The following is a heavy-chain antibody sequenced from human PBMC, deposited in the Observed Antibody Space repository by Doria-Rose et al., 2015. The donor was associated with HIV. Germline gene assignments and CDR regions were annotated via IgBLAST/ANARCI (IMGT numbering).Heavy chain of an antibody. D-gene: IGHD6-25*01. Sequence: QVQLVQSGPGLVKPSETLSLTCTVSGGSVASGTPYWDWIRQTPGKGLEWIGTIYYSGTTYNNPSLRGRVTISLHTSKNQYSLKLISVTAADTGVYYCAKQAVNWFDPWGQGTLVTVSS. CDR2: IYYSGTT. J-gene: IGHJ5*02. CDR1: GGSVASGTPY. CDR3: AKQAVNWFDP. V-gene: IGHV4-39*01.